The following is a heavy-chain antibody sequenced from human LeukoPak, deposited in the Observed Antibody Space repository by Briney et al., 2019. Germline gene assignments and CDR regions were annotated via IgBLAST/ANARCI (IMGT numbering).Heavy chain of an antibody. J-gene: IGHJ5*02. V-gene: IGHV4-59*08. CDR1: GVSISSYY. CDR2: IYYSGST. CDR3: ARHYGP. D-gene: IGHD3-10*01. Sequence: SETLSLTCTVSGVSISSYYWSWIRQPPGKGLEWIGYIYYSGSTNYNPSLKSRVTISVDTSKNQFPLKLSSVTAADTAVYYCARHYGPWGQGTLVTVSS.